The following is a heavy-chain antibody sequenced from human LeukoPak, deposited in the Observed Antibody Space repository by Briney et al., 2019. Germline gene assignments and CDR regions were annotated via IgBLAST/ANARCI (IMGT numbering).Heavy chain of an antibody. CDR2: ISGSGGDT. D-gene: IGHD3-10*01. CDR1: GFTFSSYA. Sequence: PGGSLRLSCAASGFTFSSYAMSWVRQAPGKGLEWVSAISGSGGDTYYADSVKGRFTIPRDNSKNTLYLQMNSLRAEDTAVYYCAKDRVVRGVMGAGGYWGQGTLVTVSS. J-gene: IGHJ4*02. CDR3: AKDRVVRGVMGAGGY. V-gene: IGHV3-23*01.